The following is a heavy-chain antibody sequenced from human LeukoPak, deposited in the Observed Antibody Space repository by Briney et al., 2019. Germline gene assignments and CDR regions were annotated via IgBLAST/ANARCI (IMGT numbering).Heavy chain of an antibody. CDR3: ARVVSDILTGYHYMDV. J-gene: IGHJ6*03. CDR1: GGSISSYY. V-gene: IGHV4-59*01. Sequence: NPSETLSLTCTVSGGSISSYYWSWIRQPPGKGLEWIGYIYYSGSTNYNPSLKSRVTISVDTSKNQFSLKLSSVTAADTAVYYCARVVSDILTGYHYMDVWGKGTTVTISS. CDR2: IYYSGST. D-gene: IGHD3-9*01.